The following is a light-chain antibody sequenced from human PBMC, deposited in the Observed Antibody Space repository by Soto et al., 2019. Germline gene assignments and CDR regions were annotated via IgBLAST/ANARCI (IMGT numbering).Light chain of an antibody. CDR2: GAS. V-gene: IGKV3-20*01. CDR1: QSVSSNY. J-gene: IGKJ4*01. Sequence: EIVLTQSPGTLSLSPGERATLSCRASQSVSSNYLAWYQQKPGQAPRLLIYGASTRATGIPDRFSGSGSGTDFTLTISRLEPEDFAVYYCHQYDSSPITFGGGTKVEIK. CDR3: HQYDSSPIT.